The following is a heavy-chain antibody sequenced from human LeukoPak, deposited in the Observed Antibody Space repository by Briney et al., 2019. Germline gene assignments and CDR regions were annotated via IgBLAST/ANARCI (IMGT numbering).Heavy chain of an antibody. J-gene: IGHJ5*02. CDR2: IHPSGGST. D-gene: IGHD2-2*01. CDR3: ARDSTTSSLADP. V-gene: IGHV1-46*01. Sequence: ASVKVSCKASGYTSTNYYLHWVRQAPGQGLEWMGIIHPSGGSTAYAQKFQGRVTMTRDTSTSTVYMELSSLRSEDTAVYYCARDSTTSSLADPWGQGTLVTVSS. CDR1: GYTSTNYY.